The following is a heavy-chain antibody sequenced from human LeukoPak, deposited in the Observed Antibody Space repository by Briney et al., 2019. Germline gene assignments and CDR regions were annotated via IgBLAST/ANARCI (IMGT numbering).Heavy chain of an antibody. CDR2: IFPLDSDT. J-gene: IGHJ4*02. Sequence: GESLKISCQGSGDTFATYWIAWVRQMPGKGLELMGSIFPLDSDTRYSPSFQGQVTFSADKSINTAYLQWSSLKASDTAMYYCARHRLEVDFFDYWGQGTVVTVSS. CDR1: GDTFATYW. D-gene: IGHD2-15*01. V-gene: IGHV5-51*01. CDR3: ARHRLEVDFFDY.